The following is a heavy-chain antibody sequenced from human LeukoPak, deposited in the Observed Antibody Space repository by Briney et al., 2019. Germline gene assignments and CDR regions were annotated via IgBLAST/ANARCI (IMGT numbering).Heavy chain of an antibody. CDR1: GYTFTSYA. V-gene: IGHV1-3*01. D-gene: IGHD5-24*01. Sequence: GASVKVSCKASGYTFTSYAMHWVRQAPGQRLEWMGWINAGNGNTKYSQKFQGRVTITRDTSASTAYMELSSLRSEDTAVYYCARIIEMATIFAPFDPWGQGTLVTVSS. CDR3: ARIIEMATIFAPFDP. CDR2: INAGNGNT. J-gene: IGHJ5*02.